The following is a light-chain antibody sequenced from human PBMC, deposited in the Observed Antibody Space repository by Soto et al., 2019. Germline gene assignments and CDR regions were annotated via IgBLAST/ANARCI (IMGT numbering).Light chain of an antibody. CDR3: QQRSIWPWT. J-gene: IGKJ1*01. V-gene: IGKV3-11*01. Sequence: EIVLTQSPATLSLSPGERATLSCRASQSVSSYLAWYQHKPGQAPRLLIYDASNRATGIPARFSGSGSGTDFTLTISSLEPEDFAVYYCQQRSIWPWTFGQGTKVDIK. CDR2: DAS. CDR1: QSVSSY.